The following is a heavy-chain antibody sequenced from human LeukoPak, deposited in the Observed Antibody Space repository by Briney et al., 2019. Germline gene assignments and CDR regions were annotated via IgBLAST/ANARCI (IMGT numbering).Heavy chain of an antibody. D-gene: IGHD6-19*01. CDR2: ISSSGSTI. V-gene: IGHV3-48*04. CDR1: RFTFSSYT. CDR3: ARDRGSGWLDHPPHAFDI. J-gene: IGHJ3*02. Sequence: AGGSLRLSCSASRFTFSSYTMNWVRQAPGKGLEWVSYISSSGSTIYYADSVKGRFTISRDNAKNSLYLQMNSLRAEDTAVYYCARDRGSGWLDHPPHAFDIWGQGTMVTVSS.